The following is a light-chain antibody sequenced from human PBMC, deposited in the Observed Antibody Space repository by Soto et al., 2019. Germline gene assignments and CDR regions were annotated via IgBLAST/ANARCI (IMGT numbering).Light chain of an antibody. CDR1: QSVRNSY. CDR2: GAS. J-gene: IGKJ2*01. Sequence: EILLTQSPGTLSLSPGERATLSCRASQSVRNSYLAWYQQKPGQAPRLLNHGASGRATGIPDRFSGSWSGTDFTLTISTPEPEDYAVYYYQQYGSSPYTFGQGTKLEI. CDR3: QQYGSSPYT. V-gene: IGKV3-20*01.